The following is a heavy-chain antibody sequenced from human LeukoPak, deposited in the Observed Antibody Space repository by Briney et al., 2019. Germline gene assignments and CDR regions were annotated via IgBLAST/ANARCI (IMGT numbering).Heavy chain of an antibody. CDR2: IKEDGSRI. CDR3: VGSSGWLFDY. Sequence: GGSLRLSCAGTGFTFSNYWMNWVRQAPGKGLEWVANIKEDGSRINYVDSVKRRFTISRDNAKNSVYLQMDNLRAEDTAVYYCVGSSGWLFDYCGEGILVAVSS. V-gene: IGHV3-7*01. J-gene: IGHJ4*02. D-gene: IGHD6-19*01. CDR1: GFTFSNYW.